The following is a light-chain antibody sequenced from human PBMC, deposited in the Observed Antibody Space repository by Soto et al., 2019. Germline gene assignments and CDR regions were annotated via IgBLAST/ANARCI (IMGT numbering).Light chain of an antibody. V-gene: IGLV1-44*01. CDR1: RSNIGSNV. CDR2: RND. J-gene: IGLJ3*02. CDR3: EAWDVSLNAWV. Sequence: QSVLTQPSSASGTPGQRVTISGSGRRSNIGSNVVNWYQQLPGTAPKLLLYRNDQRPSALPDRFSGSKSGTSASRAISGLQSEDEAEYYREAWDVSLNAWVFGGGTKLTVL.